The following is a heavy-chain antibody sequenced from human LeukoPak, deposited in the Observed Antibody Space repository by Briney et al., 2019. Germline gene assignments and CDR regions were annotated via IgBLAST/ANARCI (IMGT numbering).Heavy chain of an antibody. J-gene: IGHJ1*01. CDR1: GYTFTGQY. Sequence: ASVKASCKTSGYTFTGQYLHWVRPAPGQGLEWMGWINPNSGGTKSAQKFQGRVIMTRDTSISTASMELRSLSSDDTAVYYCARGRQLHLGELFPFAEFFQPWGQGTLVTVFS. CDR2: INPNSGGT. CDR3: ARGRQLHLGELFPFAEFFQP. D-gene: IGHD3-16*01. V-gene: IGHV1-2*02.